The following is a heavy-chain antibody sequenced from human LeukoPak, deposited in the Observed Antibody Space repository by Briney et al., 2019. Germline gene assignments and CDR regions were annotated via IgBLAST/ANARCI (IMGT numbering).Heavy chain of an antibody. Sequence: SVKISCKASGGTFSTYAISWVRQAPGQGLEWMGGIIPIFGTANYAQKYQGRVTITADESTSTAYMELSSLRSEDTAVYYCARGPEGRITIFGVVIYNWFDPWGQGTLVTVSS. V-gene: IGHV1-69*13. J-gene: IGHJ5*02. CDR1: GGTFSTYA. CDR3: ARGPEGRITIFGVVIYNWFDP. D-gene: IGHD3-3*01. CDR2: IIPIFGTA.